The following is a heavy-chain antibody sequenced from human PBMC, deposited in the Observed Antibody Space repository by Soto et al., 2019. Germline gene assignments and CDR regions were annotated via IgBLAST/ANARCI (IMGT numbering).Heavy chain of an antibody. J-gene: IGHJ6*02. CDR1: GFTVISNY. D-gene: IGHD3-10*01. V-gene: IGHV3-53*01. CDR3: ARGWGYYGSGSYHPYYYGMDV. CDR2: IYSGGST. Sequence: PGGFLRLSCAASGFTVISNYMSWVRQAPGKGLEWVSVIYSGGSTYYADSVKGRFTISRDNSKNTLYLQMNSLRAEDTAVYYCARGWGYYGSGSYHPYYYGMDVWGQGTTVTVSS.